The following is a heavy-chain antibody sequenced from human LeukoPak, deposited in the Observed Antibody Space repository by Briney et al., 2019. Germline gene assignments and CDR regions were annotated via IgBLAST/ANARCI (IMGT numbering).Heavy chain of an antibody. J-gene: IGHJ4*02. CDR3: ARIHCSSTSCSNHFDY. CDR1: GYTFTDYY. Sequence: ASVKVSCKASGYTFTDYYMHWVRQAPGQGLEWMGWISPISGGTNYAQKFQGRVTMIRDTSISTAYMELSSLRSDDTAVYYCARIHCSSTSCSNHFDYWGQGTLVTVSS. CDR2: ISPISGGT. D-gene: IGHD2-2*01. V-gene: IGHV1-2*02.